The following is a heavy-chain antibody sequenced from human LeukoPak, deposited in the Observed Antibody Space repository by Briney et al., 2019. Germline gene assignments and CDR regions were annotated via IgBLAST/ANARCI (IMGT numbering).Heavy chain of an antibody. J-gene: IGHJ4*02. CDR2: IYPSGIT. CDR3: ARHYCTGGPCYFDY. CDR1: DYSISSVYY. V-gene: IGHV4-38-2*02. D-gene: IGHD2-8*02. Sequence: SETLSLTCTVSDYSISSVYYWGWIRQPPGKGLEWIGAIYPSGITYYNPSLKSRVTISVDTSKNQFSLNLNSVTAADTAVYYCARHYCTGGPCYFDYWGQGTLVTVFS.